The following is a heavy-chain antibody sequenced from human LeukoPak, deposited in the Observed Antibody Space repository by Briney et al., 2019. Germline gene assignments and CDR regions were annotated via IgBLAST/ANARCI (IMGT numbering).Heavy chain of an antibody. CDR1: GYTFTSYD. V-gene: IGHV1-8*03. D-gene: IGHD3-10*01. Sequence: VASVKVSCKASGYTFTSYDINWVRQATGQGLEWMGWMNPNSGNTGYAQKFQGRVTITRNTSISTAYMELSSLRSEDTAVYYCARRTMVRGKQNWFDPWGQGTLVTVSS. J-gene: IGHJ5*02. CDR2: MNPNSGNT. CDR3: ARRTMVRGKQNWFDP.